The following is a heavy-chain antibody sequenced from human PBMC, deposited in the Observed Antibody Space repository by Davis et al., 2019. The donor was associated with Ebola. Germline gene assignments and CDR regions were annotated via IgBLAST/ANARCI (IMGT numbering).Heavy chain of an antibody. CDR2: INHSGST. CDR3: AREPRTLYFDY. D-gene: IGHD1-14*01. Sequence: SETLSLTCTVSGGSISGYYWSWIRQPPGKGLEWIGEINHSGSTNYNPSLKSRVTISVDTSKNQFSLKLSSVTAADTAVYYCAREPRTLYFDYWGQGTLVTVSS. V-gene: IGHV4-34*01. J-gene: IGHJ4*02. CDR1: GGSISGYY.